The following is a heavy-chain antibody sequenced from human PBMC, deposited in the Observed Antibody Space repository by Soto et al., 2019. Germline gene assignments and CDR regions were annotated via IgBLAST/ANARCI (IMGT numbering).Heavy chain of an antibody. J-gene: IGHJ4*02. CDR2: IYYSGSA. CDR3: ARDPASSNWYSREGFFDY. Sequence: SETLSLTCTVSGGSVSSSSYYWGWIRQPPGKGLEWIGSIYYSGSAYYNPSLRSRVTISVDSSKNQFSLKLSSVTAADAAVYYCARDPASSNWYSREGFFDYWGQGTLVTVSS. V-gene: IGHV4-39*02. D-gene: IGHD6-13*01. CDR1: GGSVSSSSYY.